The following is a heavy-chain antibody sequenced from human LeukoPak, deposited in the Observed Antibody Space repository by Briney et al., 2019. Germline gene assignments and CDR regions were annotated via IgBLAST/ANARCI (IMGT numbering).Heavy chain of an antibody. CDR3: AKEGGYSGYQWVWFDP. D-gene: IGHD5-12*01. Sequence: GGSLRLSCVGSGFIFSSYAMSLVRQAPGKGLEWVSVISGSGGTIYYADSVKGRFSISRDNFKNMLHLQMNSLRAEDTAVYYCAKEGGYSGYQWVWFDPWGQGTLVTVSS. J-gene: IGHJ5*02. CDR2: ISGSGGTI. V-gene: IGHV3-23*01. CDR1: GFIFSSYA.